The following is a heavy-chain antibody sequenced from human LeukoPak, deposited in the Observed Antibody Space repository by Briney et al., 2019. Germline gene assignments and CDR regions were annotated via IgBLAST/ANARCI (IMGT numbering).Heavy chain of an antibody. D-gene: IGHD3-22*01. CDR2: ISGSGGST. Sequence: PGGSLRLSCAASGFTFSSYAMSWVRQAPGKGLEWVSAISGSGGSTYYADSVKGRFTISRDNSKNTLYLQMNSLRAEDTAVYYCAKGLEGVVVINNFDYWGQGTLVTVSS. V-gene: IGHV3-23*01. CDR3: AKGLEGVVVINNFDY. CDR1: GFTFSSYA. J-gene: IGHJ4*02.